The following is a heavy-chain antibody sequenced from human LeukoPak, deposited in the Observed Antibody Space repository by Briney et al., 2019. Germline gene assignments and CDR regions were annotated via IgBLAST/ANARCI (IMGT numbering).Heavy chain of an antibody. CDR2: IRFDGTNR. V-gene: IGHV3-30*02. Sequence: GGSLRLSCAASGFTFSNHIMHWVRQAPGKGLEWVSFIRFDGTNRHYVDSVKGRFTISRDNPNNMLYLQINSLKFDDTAVYYCARDAYHSGDLDQWGEGTLVIVSS. CDR1: GFTFSNHI. D-gene: IGHD3/OR15-3a*01. J-gene: IGHJ4*02. CDR3: ARDAYHSGDLDQ.